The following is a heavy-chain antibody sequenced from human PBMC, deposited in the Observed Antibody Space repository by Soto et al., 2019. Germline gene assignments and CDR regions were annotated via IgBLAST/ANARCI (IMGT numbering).Heavy chain of an antibody. CDR3: ASSGPFDY. V-gene: IGHV3-30-3*01. Sequence: QVQLVESGGGVVQPGRSLRLSCAASGFTFSSYAMHGVRQAPGKGLEWVAVISYDGSNKYYADSVKGRFTISRDNSKNTLYLQMNSLRAEDTAVYYCASSGPFDYWGQGTLVTVSS. D-gene: IGHD1-26*01. CDR1: GFTFSSYA. CDR2: ISYDGSNK. J-gene: IGHJ4*02.